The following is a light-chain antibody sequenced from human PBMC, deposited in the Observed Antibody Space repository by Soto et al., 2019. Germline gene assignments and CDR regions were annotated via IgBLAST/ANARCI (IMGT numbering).Light chain of an antibody. CDR1: QSVSSY. J-gene: IGKJ3*01. CDR2: AAS. V-gene: IGKV3-11*01. Sequence: EIVLTQSPATLYLSPGETATLSCRASQSVSSYLAWYQQKPGQAPRLLLYAASNRATGIPARFSGSASMTDVTLTVSSLEGEDFAVYYSQQRSNWPFTFGPGTKVDI. CDR3: QQRSNWPFT.